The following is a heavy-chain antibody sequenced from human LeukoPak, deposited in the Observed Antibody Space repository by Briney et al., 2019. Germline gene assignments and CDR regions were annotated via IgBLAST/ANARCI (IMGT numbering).Heavy chain of an antibody. J-gene: IGHJ3*02. CDR3: AREGYYDNSGYGAFDI. CDR2: IYYSGST. D-gene: IGHD3-22*01. CDR1: GGSTSSYY. Sequence: SETLSLTCTVSGGSTSSYYWSWIRQPPGKGLEWIGYIYYSGSTNYNPSLKSRVTISVDTSKNQFSLKLSSVTAADTAVYYCAREGYYDNSGYGAFDIWGQGTMVTVSS. V-gene: IGHV4-59*01.